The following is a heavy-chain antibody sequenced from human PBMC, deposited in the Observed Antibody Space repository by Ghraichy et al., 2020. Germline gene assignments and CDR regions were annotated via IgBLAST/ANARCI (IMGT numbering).Heavy chain of an antibody. CDR3: ARGPIVVVPAVLNWFDP. Sequence: ASVKVSCKASGYTFTGYYMHWVRQAPGQGLEWMGRINPNSGGTNYAQKFQGRVTMTRDTSISTAYMELSRLRSDDTAVYYCARGPIVVVPAVLNWFDPWGQGTLVTVSS. CDR2: INPNSGGT. J-gene: IGHJ5*02. CDR1: GYTFTGYY. D-gene: IGHD2-2*01. V-gene: IGHV1-2*06.